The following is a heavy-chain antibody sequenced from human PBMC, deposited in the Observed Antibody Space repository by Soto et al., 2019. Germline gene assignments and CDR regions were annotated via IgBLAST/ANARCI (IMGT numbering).Heavy chain of an antibody. V-gene: IGHV4-61*01. J-gene: IGHJ4*02. Sequence: QVQLQESGPGLVKPSETLSLTCTVSGGSVSSGSYYWSWIRQPPGKGLEWIGYIYYSGSTNYNPSLKSRVTIPVDTSKNQLSLMLSSVTAAYTAVYYCARGRFLSYDSSGYYPGALDYWGQGTLVTVSS. CDR1: GGSVSSGSYY. CDR3: ARGRFLSYDSSGYYPGALDY. CDR2: IYYSGST. D-gene: IGHD3-22*01.